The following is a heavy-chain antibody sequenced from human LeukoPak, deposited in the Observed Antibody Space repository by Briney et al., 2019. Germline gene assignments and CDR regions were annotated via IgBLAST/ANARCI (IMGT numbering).Heavy chain of an antibody. V-gene: IGHV4-30-4*07. Sequence: PSETLSLTCAVSGGSISSGGYSWSWIRQPPGTGLEWLGYIYYSGSTYYNPSLKSRVTISVDTSKNQFSLKLSSVTAADTAVYYCASPIIAAAGNEYFQHWGQGTLVTVSS. J-gene: IGHJ1*01. CDR2: IYYSGST. CDR1: GGSISSGGYS. D-gene: IGHD6-13*01. CDR3: ASPIIAAAGNEYFQH.